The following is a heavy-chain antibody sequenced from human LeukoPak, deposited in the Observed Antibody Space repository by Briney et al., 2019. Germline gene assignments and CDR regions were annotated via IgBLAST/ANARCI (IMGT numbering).Heavy chain of an antibody. CDR2: INPNSGGT. Sequence: ASVKVSCKASGYTFTGYYIHWVRQAPGQGLEWMGWINPNSGGTNYAQKFRGRVTMTRDTSISTAYMELSRLRSDDTAVYYCASGPRVAAAGPLLYSGYWGQGTLVTVSS. CDR1: GYTFTGYY. V-gene: IGHV1-2*02. D-gene: IGHD6-13*01. J-gene: IGHJ4*02. CDR3: ASGPRVAAAGPLLYSGY.